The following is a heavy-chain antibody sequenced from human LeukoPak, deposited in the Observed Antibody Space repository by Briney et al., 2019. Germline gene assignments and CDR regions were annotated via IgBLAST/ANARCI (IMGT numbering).Heavy chain of an antibody. Sequence: SVKVSCKASGGTFSSYAISWARQATGQGLEWMGGIIPIFGTANYAQKFQGRVTITADKSTSTAYMELSSLRSEDTAVYYCASVPTTDSPDSYYYYYMDVWGKGTTVTVSS. CDR2: IIPIFGTA. J-gene: IGHJ6*03. CDR1: GGTFSSYA. CDR3: ASVPTTDSPDSYYYYYMDV. D-gene: IGHD1-14*01. V-gene: IGHV1-69*06.